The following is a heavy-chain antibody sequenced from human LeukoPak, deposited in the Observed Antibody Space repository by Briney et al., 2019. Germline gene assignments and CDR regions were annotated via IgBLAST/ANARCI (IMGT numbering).Heavy chain of an antibody. Sequence: KASETLSLTCTVSGGSISSSSYYWGWIRQPPGKGLEWIGSIYYSGSTYYNPSLKSRVTISVDTSKNQFSLKLSSVTAADTAVYYCASPGITIFDDYYYYGMDVWGQGTTVTVSS. D-gene: IGHD3-3*01. CDR1: GGSISSSSYY. CDR3: ASPGITIFDDYYYYGMDV. J-gene: IGHJ6*02. CDR2: IYYSGST. V-gene: IGHV4-39*01.